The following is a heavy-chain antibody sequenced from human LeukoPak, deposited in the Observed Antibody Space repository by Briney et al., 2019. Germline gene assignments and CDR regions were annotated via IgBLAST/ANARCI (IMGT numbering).Heavy chain of an antibody. Sequence: GGSLRLSCTASGFTFSSYSMNWVRQAPGQGLEWMSYISSNSSTIYYADTVKGRFTMSRDNAMNSLYLQLNSLRAEDTAVYYCARDGERYCSSTSCFSLKNYFYMDVWGKGTTVTVSS. CDR3: ARDGERYCSSTSCFSLKNYFYMDV. V-gene: IGHV3-48*01. CDR2: ISSNSSTI. CDR1: GFTFSSYS. D-gene: IGHD2-2*01. J-gene: IGHJ6*03.